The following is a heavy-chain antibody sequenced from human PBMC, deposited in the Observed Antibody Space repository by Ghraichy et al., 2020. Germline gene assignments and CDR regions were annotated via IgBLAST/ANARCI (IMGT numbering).Heavy chain of an antibody. D-gene: IGHD2-15*01. J-gene: IGHJ4*02. CDR2: IYYSGST. CDR1: GDSISRGNFF. CDR3: ARQPAATMRGFAFDY. Sequence: SETLSLTCTVSGDSISRGNFFWGWIRQPPGKGLEWIGSIYYSGSTYYNPSLKSRVTMSVDTSKNQFSLNLRSVTAADTAVYYCARQPAATMRGFAFDYWGQGTLVTVSS. V-gene: IGHV4-39*01.